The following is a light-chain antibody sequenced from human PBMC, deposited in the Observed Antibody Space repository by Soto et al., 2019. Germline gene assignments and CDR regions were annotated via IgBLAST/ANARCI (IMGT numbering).Light chain of an antibody. V-gene: IGKV3-20*01. CDR3: QHYGYSPGA. CDR2: GAS. Sequence: EIVLTQSPGTLSLSPGERATLSCRASQSVSSNYLAWYQQKPGQAPRLLIYGASTRATGIPDRFSGGGSGTDFTLTISRLEPEDFAVYYCQHYGYSPGAFGQGTKVEIK. J-gene: IGKJ1*01. CDR1: QSVSSNY.